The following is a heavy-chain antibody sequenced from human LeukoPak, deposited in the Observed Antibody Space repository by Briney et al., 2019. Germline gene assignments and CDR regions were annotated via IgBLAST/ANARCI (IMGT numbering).Heavy chain of an antibody. J-gene: IGHJ4*02. Sequence: TGGSLRLSCAASGFTFSSYGMSWVRQAPGKGLEWVSSFSGSGGSTHYADSVKGRFTISRDNSKNTLYVQMNSLRAEDTAVYYCARGKGVYDYVLEDYWGQGSLVTVSS. CDR3: ARGKGVYDYVLEDY. CDR2: FSGSGGST. D-gene: IGHD3-16*01. V-gene: IGHV3-23*01. CDR1: GFTFSSYG.